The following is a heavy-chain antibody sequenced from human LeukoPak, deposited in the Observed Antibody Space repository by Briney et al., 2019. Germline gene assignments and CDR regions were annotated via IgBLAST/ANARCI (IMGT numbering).Heavy chain of an antibody. CDR3: ASLWGSTSLTDYYFDY. Sequence: ASVKVSCKASGYTFTGYYIHWVRQAPGQGLEWMGWTNPDSGGASYAQKFQGRVTMTRDTSISTAYMELSRLRSDDTAVYYCASLWGSTSLTDYYFDYWGQGTLVTVSS. CDR2: TNPDSGGA. V-gene: IGHV1-2*02. J-gene: IGHJ4*02. CDR1: GYTFTGYY. D-gene: IGHD2-2*01.